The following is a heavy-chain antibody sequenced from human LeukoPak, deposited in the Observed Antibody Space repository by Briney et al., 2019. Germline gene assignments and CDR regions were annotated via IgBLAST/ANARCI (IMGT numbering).Heavy chain of an antibody. D-gene: IGHD3-22*01. CDR1: GGSISSSSYY. V-gene: IGHV4-39*07. Sequence: SETLSLTCTVSGGSISSSSYYWGWIRQPPGKGLEWIGSIYYSGSTYYNPSLKSRVTISVDTSKNQFSLKLSSVTAADTAVYYCARDLYYYDSSGYYQQRFDYRGQGTLVTVSS. CDR2: IYYSGST. J-gene: IGHJ4*02. CDR3: ARDLYYYDSSGYYQQRFDY.